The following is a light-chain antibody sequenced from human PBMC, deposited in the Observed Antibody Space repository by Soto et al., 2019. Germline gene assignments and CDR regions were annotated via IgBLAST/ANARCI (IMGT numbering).Light chain of an antibody. J-gene: IGLJ1*01. CDR2: EGT. CDR1: SSDIGSYDL. Sequence: QSVLTQPASVSGPLGQSIVISCTGSSSDIGSYDLVSWYQQYPGKAPKVVIFEGTKRPSGVSNRFSGSKSGNTASLTISGLQIEDEADYYCCSYAGSRTYVFGAGTKVTVL. CDR3: CSYAGSRTYV. V-gene: IGLV2-23*01.